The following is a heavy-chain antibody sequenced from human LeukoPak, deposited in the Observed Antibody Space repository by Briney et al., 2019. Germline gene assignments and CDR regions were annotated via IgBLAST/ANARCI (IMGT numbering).Heavy chain of an antibody. CDR2: ISSSSSHT. CDR1: GFTFSDYY. D-gene: IGHD6-13*01. Sequence: GGSLRLSCAASGFTFSDYYMSWFRQAPGKGLEWVSYISSSSSHTTYADSVKGRFTISRDNARNSLSLQVNSLRADDTAVYYCARLGSIAAAGTPVYWGQGTLVTVSS. V-gene: IGHV3-11*06. CDR3: ARLGSIAAAGTPVY. J-gene: IGHJ4*02.